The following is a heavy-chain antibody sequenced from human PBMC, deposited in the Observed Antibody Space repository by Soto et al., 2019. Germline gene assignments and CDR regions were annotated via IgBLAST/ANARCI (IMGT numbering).Heavy chain of an antibody. CDR1: GFTFSSYC. D-gene: IGHD3-22*01. J-gene: IGHJ3*02. Sequence: GGSLRLACAASGFTFSSYCMHWVRQAPGKGLEWVAVISYDGSNKYYADSVKGRFTISRDNSKNTLYLQMNSLRAEDTAVYYCAKASGYYMLEDAFDIWGQGTMVTVSS. CDR2: ISYDGSNK. V-gene: IGHV3-30*18. CDR3: AKASGYYMLEDAFDI.